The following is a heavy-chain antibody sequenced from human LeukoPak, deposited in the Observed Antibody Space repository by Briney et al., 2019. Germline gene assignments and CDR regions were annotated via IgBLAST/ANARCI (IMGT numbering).Heavy chain of an antibody. V-gene: IGHV1-2*06. J-gene: IGHJ4*02. CDR1: GYMFTAFF. CDR3: AREFSRDWVGDY. D-gene: IGHD2-21*02. CDR2: FNPNSGGA. Sequence: ASVRVPCKASGYMFTAFFLHWVRQAPGQRLEWMGPFNPNSGGADYAQKFQGRVIMTRDTSISTAYMELSGLRSDDTAFYYCAREFSRDWVGDYWGQGTLVTVSS.